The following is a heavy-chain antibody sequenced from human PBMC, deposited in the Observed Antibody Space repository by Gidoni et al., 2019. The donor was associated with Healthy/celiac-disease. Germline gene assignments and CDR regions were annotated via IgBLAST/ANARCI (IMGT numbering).Heavy chain of an antibody. CDR1: GFTFSSYA. CDR2: ISYDGSNK. Sequence: QVQLVESGGGVVQPGRSLSLSCAASGFTFSSYAMHWVRQAPGKGLEWVAVISYDGSNKYYADSVKGRFTISRDNSKNTLYLQMNSLRAEDTAVYYCARVRQARGLRLGPFDYWGQGTLVTVSS. D-gene: IGHD3-16*01. V-gene: IGHV3-30-3*01. CDR3: ARVRQARGLRLGPFDY. J-gene: IGHJ4*02.